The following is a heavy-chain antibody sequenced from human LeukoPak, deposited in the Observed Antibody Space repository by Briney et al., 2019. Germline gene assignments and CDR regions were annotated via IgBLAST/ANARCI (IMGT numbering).Heavy chain of an antibody. D-gene: IGHD1-26*01. V-gene: IGHV4-39*01. J-gene: IGHJ3*02. CDR2: IYYSGST. CDR1: GGSISSSSYY. CDR3: ARHPKWELQSKGAFDI. Sequence: SETLSLTCTVSGGSISSSSYYWGWIRQPPGKGLEWIGCIYYSGSTYYNPSLKSRVTISVDTSKNQFSLKLSSVTAADTAVYYCARHPKWELQSKGAFDIWGQGTMVTVSS.